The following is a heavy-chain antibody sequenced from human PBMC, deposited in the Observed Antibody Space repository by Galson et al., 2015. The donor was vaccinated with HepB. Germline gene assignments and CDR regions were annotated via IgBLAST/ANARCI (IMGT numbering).Heavy chain of an antibody. J-gene: IGHJ4*02. V-gene: IGHV3-23*01. CDR1: GCTFTINA. D-gene: IGHD6-19*01. CDR2: LSGSGGRI. Sequence: SLRVSCAASGCTFTINAMSWVRQAPGKGLEWVWGLSGSGGRIHYADSVKGRVTITRDNSKNTLYLQMNSLRAEDTAVYYCAKGPPGRRSSTVAGYFDSWGQGTLVTVSS. CDR3: AKGPPGRRSSTVAGYFDS.